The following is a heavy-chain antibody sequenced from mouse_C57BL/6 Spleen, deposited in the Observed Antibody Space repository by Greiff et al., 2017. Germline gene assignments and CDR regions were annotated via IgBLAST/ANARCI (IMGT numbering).Heavy chain of an antibody. CDR1: GFSLTSYG. Sequence: VQLQESGPGLVQPSQSLSITCTVSGFSLTSYGVHWVRQPPGTGLEWLGVIWSGGSTDYNAAFISRLSISKDNSKSQVFFKMNSLQADDTAIYYCAKDYDYDGFAYWGQGTLVTVSA. V-gene: IGHV2-4*01. J-gene: IGHJ3*01. CDR3: AKDYDYDGFAY. D-gene: IGHD2-4*01. CDR2: IWSGGST.